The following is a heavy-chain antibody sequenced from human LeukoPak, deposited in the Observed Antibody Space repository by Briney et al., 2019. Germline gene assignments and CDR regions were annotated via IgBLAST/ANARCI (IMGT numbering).Heavy chain of an antibody. CDR3: VRAVLMTPKASFAY. D-gene: IGHD4/OR15-4a*01. CDR1: QFTFSHYT. V-gene: IGHV3-21*01. J-gene: IGHJ4*02. CDR2: IGRDSIYI. Sequence: PGGSLRLSCAASQFTFSHYTMIWVRQAPGKGLEWVSSIGRDSIYIYYADSVKGRFTISRDNAKNSLFLQMNSLRDDDTAVYYCVRAVLMTPKASFAYWGQGTLVTVSS.